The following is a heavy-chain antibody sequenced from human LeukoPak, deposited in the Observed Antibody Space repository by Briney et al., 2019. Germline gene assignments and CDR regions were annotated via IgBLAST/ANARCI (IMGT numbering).Heavy chain of an antibody. CDR1: GFTFDDYA. CDR3: AKDRATVTTTIFDY. V-gene: IGHV3-9*01. CDR2: INWNSAEV. J-gene: IGHJ4*02. D-gene: IGHD4-17*01. Sequence: TGGSLRLSCAASGFTFDDYAMHWVRHVPGKGLKWISGINWNSAEVGYADSVKGRFTISRDNSKNTLYLQMNSLRAEDTAVYYCAKDRATVTTTIFDYWGQGTLVTVSS.